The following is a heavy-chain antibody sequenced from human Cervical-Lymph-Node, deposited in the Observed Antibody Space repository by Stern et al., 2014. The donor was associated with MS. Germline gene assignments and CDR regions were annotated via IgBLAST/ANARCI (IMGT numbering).Heavy chain of an antibody. D-gene: IGHD1-20*01. V-gene: IGHV3-49*05. CDR2: IRRKANGATT. J-gene: IGHJ4*02. Sequence: EVQLEESGGGLVKPGRSLRLSCFASGFTFDDYAMSWIRQAPGKGLEWVGFIRRKANGATTEYAASVKGRFTISRDNSRNIAHLQMDSLKTEDTAVYYCSRGDYNFAYWGQGSLVTVSS. CDR1: GFTFDDYA. CDR3: SRGDYNFAY.